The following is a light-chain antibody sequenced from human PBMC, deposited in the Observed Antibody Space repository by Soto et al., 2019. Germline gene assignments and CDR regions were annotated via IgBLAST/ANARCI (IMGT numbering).Light chain of an antibody. Sequence: QSVLTQPPSASGTPGQRVTISCSGSNSNIGRNAVNWYQQLPGTAPKLLIYYTNQRPSGIPDRFSGSKSGTSASLDISGLQSEDEADYYCTAWDGSLNGRVFGGGTQLTVL. CDR1: NSNIGRNA. CDR3: TAWDGSLNGRV. J-gene: IGLJ3*02. V-gene: IGLV1-44*01. CDR2: YTN.